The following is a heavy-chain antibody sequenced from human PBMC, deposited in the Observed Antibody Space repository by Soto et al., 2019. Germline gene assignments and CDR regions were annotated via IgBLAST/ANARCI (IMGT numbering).Heavy chain of an antibody. J-gene: IGHJ4*02. CDR3: ARQHSGYETIDY. V-gene: IGHV4-59*08. CDR2: IYYSGST. CDR1: GGSISSYY. D-gene: IGHD5-12*01. Sequence: SETLSLTCTVSGGSISSYYWSWIRQPPGKGLEWIGHIYYSGSTNYNPSLKSRVTISVDTSKNQFSLKLSSVTAADTAVYYCARQHSGYETIDYWGQGTLVTVSS.